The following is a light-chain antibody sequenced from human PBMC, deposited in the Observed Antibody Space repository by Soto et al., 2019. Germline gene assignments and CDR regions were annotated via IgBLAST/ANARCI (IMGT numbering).Light chain of an antibody. V-gene: IGKV1-39*01. CDR2: ASS. Sequence: DIQLTQSPASLSASVGDGVTITCRASQTISRYLNWYQQKPGTAPKLLIYASSTLQSGVPARFSGRGSGTDFTLTISSLQSEDFAVYYCEQYNNWPITFGQGTRLEIK. J-gene: IGKJ5*01. CDR1: QTISRY. CDR3: EQYNNWPIT.